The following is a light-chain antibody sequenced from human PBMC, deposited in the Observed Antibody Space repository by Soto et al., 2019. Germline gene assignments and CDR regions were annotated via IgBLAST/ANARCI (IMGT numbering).Light chain of an antibody. J-gene: IGLJ1*01. CDR2: DVT. V-gene: IGLV2-14*03. CDR3: SSYTSSSTDYV. Sequence: SVLTQPASVSGSPGQSITISCTGTSSDVGGFNYVSWYQQHPGKAPKLMIYDVTYRPSGVSDRFSGSKSGNTASLTISGLQAEDEADYYCSSYTSSSTDYVFGTGTKVTVL. CDR1: SSDVGGFNY.